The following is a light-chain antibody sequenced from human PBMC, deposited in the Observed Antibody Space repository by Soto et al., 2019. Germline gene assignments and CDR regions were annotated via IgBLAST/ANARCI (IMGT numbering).Light chain of an antibody. CDR3: QQYDRFST. V-gene: IGKV1-5*03. CDR1: QSISAW. Sequence: DIQMTQSPSTLSASVGDRVTITCRASQSISAWLAWYQQRPGKAPKLLIYKASTLESGVPSRFSGSGSGTDFTLTISSLQPDDLATYYCQQYDRFSTFGQGTKVEI. J-gene: IGKJ1*01. CDR2: KAS.